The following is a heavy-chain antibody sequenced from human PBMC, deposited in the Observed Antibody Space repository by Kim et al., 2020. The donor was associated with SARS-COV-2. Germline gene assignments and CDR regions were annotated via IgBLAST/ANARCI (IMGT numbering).Heavy chain of an antibody. J-gene: IGHJ2*01. CDR2: IYYSGST. Sequence: SETLSLTCTVSGGSISSGDYYWSWIRQPPGKGLEWIGYIYYSGSTYYNPSLKSRVTISVDTSKNQFSLKLSSVTAADTAVYYCAREYPRWDGYNLAQNWYFDLWGRGTLVTVSS. CDR3: AREYPRWDGYNLAQNWYFDL. CDR1: GGSISSGDYY. V-gene: IGHV4-30-4*01. D-gene: IGHD5-12*01.